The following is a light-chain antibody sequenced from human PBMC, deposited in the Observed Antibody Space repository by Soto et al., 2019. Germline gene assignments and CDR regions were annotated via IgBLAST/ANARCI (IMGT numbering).Light chain of an antibody. Sequence: EIVLTQSPGTLSLSPGERATLSCRASQSVSSSYLAWYHQKHGQAPRLLIYGASSRATGIPDRFSGSGSGTDFTLTISRLEPADFAVYYCQQYGSSPLTFGGGTKVEIK. CDR3: QQYGSSPLT. CDR1: QSVSSSY. V-gene: IGKV3-20*01. CDR2: GAS. J-gene: IGKJ4*01.